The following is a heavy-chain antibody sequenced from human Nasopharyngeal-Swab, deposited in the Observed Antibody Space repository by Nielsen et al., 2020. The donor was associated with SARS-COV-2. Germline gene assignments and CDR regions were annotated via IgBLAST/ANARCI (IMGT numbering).Heavy chain of an antibody. D-gene: IGHD5-18*01. CDR2: IYYSGST. Sequence: WIRQPPGKGLEWIGYIYYSGSTYYNPSLKSRVTISVDTSKNQFSLKLSSVTAADTAVYYCARGRVQLWFDPILFDAFGIWGQGTMVTVSS. V-gene: IGHV4-31*02. CDR3: ARGRVQLWFDPILFDAFGI. J-gene: IGHJ3*02.